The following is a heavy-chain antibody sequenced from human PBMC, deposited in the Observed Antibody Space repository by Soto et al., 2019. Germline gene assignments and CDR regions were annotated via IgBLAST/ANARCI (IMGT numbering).Heavy chain of an antibody. D-gene: IGHD4-17*01. Sequence: EVQLVETGGGLIQPGGSLRLSCAASGFTVSSNYMSWVRQAPGKGLEWVSVIYSGGSTYYADSVKGRFTTSRDNSKNTLYLQMNSGGAEDAAVYYCGGGGDYGGIVGAFDIWGQGTMVTVSS. J-gene: IGHJ3*02. CDR3: GGGGDYGGIVGAFDI. CDR2: IYSGGST. CDR1: GFTVSSNY. V-gene: IGHV3-53*02.